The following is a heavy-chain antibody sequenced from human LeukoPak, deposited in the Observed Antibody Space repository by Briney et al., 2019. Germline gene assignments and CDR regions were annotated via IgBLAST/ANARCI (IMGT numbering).Heavy chain of an antibody. J-gene: IGHJ5*02. CDR1: GGSISSSSYY. V-gene: IGHV4-39*07. Sequence: SETLSLTCTVSGGSISSSSYYWGWIRQPPGKGLEWIGSIYYSGSTYYNPSLKSRVTISVDTSKNQFSLKLSSVTAADTAVYYCARDRMVGWFDPWGQGTLVTVSS. CDR2: IYYSGST. D-gene: IGHD3-10*01. CDR3: ARDRMVGWFDP.